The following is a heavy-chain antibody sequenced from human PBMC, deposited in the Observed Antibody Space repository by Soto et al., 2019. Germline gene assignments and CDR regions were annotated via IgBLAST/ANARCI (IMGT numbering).Heavy chain of an antibody. D-gene: IGHD6-13*01. V-gene: IGHV3-13*01. CDR3: ARGSIAAADHYFDY. CDR1: GFTFSSYD. Sequence: GGSLRLSCAASGFTFSSYDMHWVRQATGKGLEWVSAIGTAGDTYYPGSVKGRFTISRENAKNSLYLQMNSLRAGDTAVYYCARGSIAAADHYFDYWGQGTLVTVSS. J-gene: IGHJ4*02. CDR2: IGTAGDT.